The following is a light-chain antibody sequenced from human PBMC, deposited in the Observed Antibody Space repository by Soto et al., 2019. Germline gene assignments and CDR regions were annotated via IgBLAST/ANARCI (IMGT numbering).Light chain of an antibody. Sequence: DIVMTQSPDSLAVSLGERATINCKSSQSVLYSSNNKNYLAWYQQKPGQPPKLLVYWASTRESGVPDRFSGSGSGTDFTLTISSLLAEDVALYYCQQYYSIPYTFGQGTKLEIK. CDR1: QSVLYSSNNKNY. CDR3: QQYYSIPYT. CDR2: WAS. V-gene: IGKV4-1*01. J-gene: IGKJ2*01.